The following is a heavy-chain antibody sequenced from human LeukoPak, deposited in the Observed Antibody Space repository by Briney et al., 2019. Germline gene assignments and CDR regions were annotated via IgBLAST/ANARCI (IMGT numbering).Heavy chain of an antibody. V-gene: IGHV1-69*13. J-gene: IGHJ4*02. D-gene: IGHD2-2*01. Sequence: SVKVSCKASGGTFSSYAISWVRQAPGQGLEWMGGIIPIFGTANYAQKFQGRVTITADESTSTAYMELSSLRSEDTAVYYCARGGGGYCSSTSCYLDYWGQGTLVTVSS. CDR3: ARGGGGYCSSTSCYLDY. CDR1: GGTFSSYA. CDR2: IIPIFGTA.